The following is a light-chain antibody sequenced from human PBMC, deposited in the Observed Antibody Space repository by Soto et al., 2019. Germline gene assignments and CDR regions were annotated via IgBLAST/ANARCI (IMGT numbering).Light chain of an antibody. V-gene: IGKV3-15*01. J-gene: IGKJ5*01. CDR3: QQYNNWPPIT. CDR2: GAS. Sequence: EIVLTQSPATLSLSPGERATLSCRASPSVTNYLAWYQQKPGQAPRLLIYGASTRATGIPARFSGSGSGTEFTLPISSLQSEDFAVYYCQQYNNWPPITFGQGTRLEI. CDR1: PSVTNY.